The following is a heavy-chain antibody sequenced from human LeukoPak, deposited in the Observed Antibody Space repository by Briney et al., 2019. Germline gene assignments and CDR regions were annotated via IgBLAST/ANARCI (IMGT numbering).Heavy chain of an antibody. Sequence: ASVKVSCKASGYTFTSYYMHWVRQAPGQGLEWMGIINPSGGSTSYAQKFQGRVTMTRDTSTSTVYMELSSLRSEDTAVYYCARGATTYSSSWSSFDFWGQGTLVTVSS. CDR2: INPSGGST. J-gene: IGHJ4*02. CDR3: ARGATTYSSSWSSFDF. V-gene: IGHV1-46*01. D-gene: IGHD6-13*01. CDR1: GYTFTSYY.